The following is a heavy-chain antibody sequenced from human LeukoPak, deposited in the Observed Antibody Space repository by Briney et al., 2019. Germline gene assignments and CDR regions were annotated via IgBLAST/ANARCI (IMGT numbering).Heavy chain of an antibody. V-gene: IGHV3-15*01. CDR1: GFTFSNAL. Sequence: PGGSLRLSCAASGFTFSNALMSWVRQAPGKRLEWVRRIKSKTDGGTTDYAAPVKGRFTISRDDSKNTLYLQMNSLKTEDTAVYYCTTDQGIGPYYDFWSGYYARGPDVWGQGTTVTVSS. D-gene: IGHD3-3*01. CDR2: IKSKTDGGTT. CDR3: TTDQGIGPYYDFWSGYYARGPDV. J-gene: IGHJ6*02.